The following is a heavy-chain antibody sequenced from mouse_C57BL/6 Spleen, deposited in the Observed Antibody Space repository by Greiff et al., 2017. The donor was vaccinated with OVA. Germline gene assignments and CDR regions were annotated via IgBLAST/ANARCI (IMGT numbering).Heavy chain of an antibody. D-gene: IGHD1-1*01. CDR3: ARHEEGEFITTVNYAMDD. J-gene: IGHJ4*01. CDR1: GYTFTEYT. V-gene: IGHV1-62-2*01. CDR2: FYPGSGSI. Sequence: VQLQESGAELVKPGASVKLSCKASGYTFTEYTIHWVKQRSGQGLEWIGWFYPGSGSIKYNEKFKDKATLTADKSSSTVYMELSRLTSEDSAVYFYARHEEGEFITTVNYAMDDWGQGTSVTVSS.